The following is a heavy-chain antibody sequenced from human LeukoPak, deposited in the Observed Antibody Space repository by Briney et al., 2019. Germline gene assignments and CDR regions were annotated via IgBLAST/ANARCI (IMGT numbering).Heavy chain of an antibody. CDR1: GDSISSGYYF. V-gene: IGHV4-61*10. D-gene: IGHD5-24*01. J-gene: IGHJ4*02. CDR3: ARHTETATPQYYFDY. Sequence: SETLSLTYTVSGDSISSGYYFWSWTRQPAGKGLAWNGYIYYSGSTNYNPSLKSRVTISVDTSKNQFSLKLSSVTAADTAVYYCARHTETATPQYYFDYWRQGTLVTVSS. CDR2: IYYSGST.